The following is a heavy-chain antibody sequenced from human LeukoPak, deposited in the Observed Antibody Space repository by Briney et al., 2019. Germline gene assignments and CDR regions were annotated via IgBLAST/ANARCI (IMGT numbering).Heavy chain of an antibody. CDR3: ARAKEAAGPPLFDY. Sequence: GGSLRLSCVASGFTFSSYSMNWVRQAPGKGLEWVSSISSSSSYIYYADSVKGRFTISRDNAKNSLYLQMNSLRAEDTAVYYCARAKEAAGPPLFDYWGQGTLVTVSS. D-gene: IGHD6-13*01. J-gene: IGHJ4*02. CDR2: ISSSSSYI. V-gene: IGHV3-21*01. CDR1: GFTFSSYS.